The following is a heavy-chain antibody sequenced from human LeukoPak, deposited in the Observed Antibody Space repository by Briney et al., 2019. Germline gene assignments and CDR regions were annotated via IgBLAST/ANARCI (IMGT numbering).Heavy chain of an antibody. CDR2: IRPDSSGT. Sequence: ASLKLSCAASGYTFTGYYMHWVRQAPGQGLEWVGFIRPDSSGTNYAETVQGRFTMTRDTSISTAYMELSRLRSDDTAVYYCERPIAAAGISWFDPWGQGTLVTVSS. CDR3: ERPIAAAGISWFDP. D-gene: IGHD6-13*01. J-gene: IGHJ5*02. V-gene: IGHV1-2*02. CDR1: GYTFTGYY.